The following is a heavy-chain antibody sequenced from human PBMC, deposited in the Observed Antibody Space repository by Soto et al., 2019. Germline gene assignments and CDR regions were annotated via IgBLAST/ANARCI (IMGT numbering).Heavy chain of an antibody. CDR3: ARGPNHRFDY. J-gene: IGHJ4*02. CDR2: INHSGST. Sequence: SETLSLTCAVYGGSFSGYYWSWIRQPPGKGLEWIGEINHSGSTNYNPSLKSRVTISVDTSKNQFSLKLSSVTAADTAVYYCARGPNHRFDYWGQGTLVTVSS. V-gene: IGHV4-34*01. CDR1: GGSFSGYY.